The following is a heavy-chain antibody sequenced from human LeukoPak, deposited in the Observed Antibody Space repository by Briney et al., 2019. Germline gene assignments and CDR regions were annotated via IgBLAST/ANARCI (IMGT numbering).Heavy chain of an antibody. Sequence: SETLSLTCTVSGGSISSYYWSWIRQPPGKGLEWIGYIYYSGSTNYNPSLKSRVTISVDTSKNQFSLKLSSVTAANTAVYYCARLVDWFDPWGQGTLVTVSS. V-gene: IGHV4-59*08. J-gene: IGHJ5*02. CDR1: GGSISSYY. CDR2: IYYSGST. CDR3: ARLVDWFDP.